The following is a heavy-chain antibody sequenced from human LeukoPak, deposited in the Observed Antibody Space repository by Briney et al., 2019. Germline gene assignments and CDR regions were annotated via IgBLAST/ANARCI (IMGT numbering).Heavy chain of an antibody. CDR1: GFTFSSYG. D-gene: IGHD2-21*02. V-gene: IGHV3-30*03. J-gene: IGHJ4*02. Sequence: GRSLRLSCAASGFTFSSYGMHWVRQAPGKGLEWVAVISYDGSNKYYADSVKGRFTISRDNSKNTLYLQMNSLRAEDTAVYYCARGARGDCYSCVDYWGQGTLVTVSS. CDR2: ISYDGSNK. CDR3: ARGARGDCYSCVDY.